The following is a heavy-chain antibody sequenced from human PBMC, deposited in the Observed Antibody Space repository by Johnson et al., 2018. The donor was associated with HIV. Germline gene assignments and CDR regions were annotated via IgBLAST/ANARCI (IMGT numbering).Heavy chain of an antibody. V-gene: IGHV3-30*04. CDR2: ISYDGSNK. CDR1: RFTFSSFA. D-gene: IGHD1-26*01. J-gene: IGHJ3*02. Sequence: QVLLVESGGGVVQPGRSLRLSCAASRFTFSSFAMHWVRQAPGKGLEWVAVISYDGSNKYYADSVKGRFNISRDNAKNSLFLQMNSLRAEDTALYYCARRGWELWTTQNAFDIWGQGTMVTVSS. CDR3: ARRGWELWTTQNAFDI.